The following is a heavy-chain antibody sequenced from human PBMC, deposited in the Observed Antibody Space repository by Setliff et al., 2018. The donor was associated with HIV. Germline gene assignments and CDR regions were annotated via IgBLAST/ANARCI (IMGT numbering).Heavy chain of an antibody. CDR2: VYYNGAT. Sequence: SETLSLTCTVSGGSIASSTHYWAWIRQPPGKGLEWIGSVYYNGATDHNSSLKRRVTISVDTSNQQFTLKLSSVTAADTAVYYCARHEGYNDFLTGYFRYKWYDPWGQGTLVTVSS. V-gene: IGHV4-39*01. D-gene: IGHD3-9*01. CDR1: GGSIASSTHY. CDR3: ARHEGYNDFLTGYFRYKWYDP. J-gene: IGHJ5*02.